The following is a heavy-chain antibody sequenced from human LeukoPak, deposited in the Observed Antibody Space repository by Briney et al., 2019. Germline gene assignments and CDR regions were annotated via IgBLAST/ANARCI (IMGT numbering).Heavy chain of an antibody. V-gene: IGHV3-30-3*01. J-gene: IGHJ4*02. D-gene: IGHD5-12*01. Sequence: GGSLRLSCTASGFSFSDYAMHWVRQAPGKGLEWVAVISYDGSNKDYVDSVKGRFTISSDNSKNTLYLQTNSLRAEDTAVYYCARDSTWLRHFDYWGQGTLVTVSS. CDR3: ARDSTWLRHFDY. CDR1: GFSFSDYA. CDR2: ISYDGSNK.